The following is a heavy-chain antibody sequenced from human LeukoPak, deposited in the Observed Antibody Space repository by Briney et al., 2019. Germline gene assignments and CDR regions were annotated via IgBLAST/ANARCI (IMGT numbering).Heavy chain of an antibody. D-gene: IGHD6-19*01. CDR3: ARDIAVAGFDY. J-gene: IGHJ4*02. Sequence: PGGSLRLSCTVSGFTVSSNSWSWVRQAPGKGLEWVSFIYSGGNTHYSDSVKGRFTISRDNAKNSLYLQMNSLRAEDTAVYYCARDIAVAGFDYWGQGTLVTVSS. CDR1: GFTVSSNS. CDR2: IYSGGNT. V-gene: IGHV3-53*01.